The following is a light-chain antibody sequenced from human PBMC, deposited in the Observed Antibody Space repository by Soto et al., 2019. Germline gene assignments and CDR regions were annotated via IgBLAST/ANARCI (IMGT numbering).Light chain of an antibody. Sequence: ETVLTQSPATLSLSPGQRATLSCRASQSVDSYLAWYQQKPGQAPRLLIYDASNRATGIAARFSGSGSGTDFTLTISSLEPEDFAVYYCQQRSNWPRTFGQGTKVEIK. CDR2: DAS. CDR1: QSVDSY. CDR3: QQRSNWPRT. V-gene: IGKV3-11*01. J-gene: IGKJ1*01.